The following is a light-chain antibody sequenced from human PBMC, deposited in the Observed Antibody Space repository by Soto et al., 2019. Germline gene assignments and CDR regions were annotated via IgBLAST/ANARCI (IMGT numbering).Light chain of an antibody. CDR3: QQRNNWPPEIT. V-gene: IGKV3-11*01. J-gene: IGKJ5*01. CDR1: RSVTTY. CDR2: DAS. Sequence: ETGLSQSPATLSLSPGESATLSCRASRSVTTYLAWYQQKPGQAPRLLIYDASVRATGIPARFSASGSGTDFTLTISSLEPEDFAVYYCQQRNNWPPEITFGQGTRLEIK.